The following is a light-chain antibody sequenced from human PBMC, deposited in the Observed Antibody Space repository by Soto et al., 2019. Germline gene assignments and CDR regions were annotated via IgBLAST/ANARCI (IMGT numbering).Light chain of an antibody. J-gene: IGKJ4*01. CDR3: EQLNTYPLT. Sequence: DIKLTQSPSFLSASVGGRVTITYRASQGIINYLAWYQQKPGKAPKLLIYAASTLQSGVPSRFSGSGSGTEFTLTISSLQPEDFATYYCEQLNTYPLTFGGGTKVDIK. V-gene: IGKV1-9*01. CDR1: QGIINY. CDR2: AAS.